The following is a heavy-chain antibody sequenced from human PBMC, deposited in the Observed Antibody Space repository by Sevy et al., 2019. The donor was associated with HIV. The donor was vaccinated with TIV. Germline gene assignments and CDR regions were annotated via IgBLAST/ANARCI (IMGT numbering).Heavy chain of an antibody. CDR2: IYYSGST. D-gene: IGHD6-19*01. V-gene: IGHV4-39*01. CDR3: ARHGGIAVATLDY. CDR1: GGSISSSTYY. J-gene: IGHJ4*02. Sequence: SETLSLTCTVSGGSISSSTYYWGWIRQPPGKGLEWIASIYYSGSTYYNVSLESRVTISVDMSKNQFSLRLSSVTAADTAVYYCARHGGIAVATLDYWGQGTLVTVYS.